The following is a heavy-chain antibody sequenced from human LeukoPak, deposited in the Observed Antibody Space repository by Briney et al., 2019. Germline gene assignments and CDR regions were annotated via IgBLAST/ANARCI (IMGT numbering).Heavy chain of an antibody. CDR2: ISGSGGST. CDR3: AKDHGAAAYLKPLDY. J-gene: IGHJ4*02. V-gene: IGHV3-23*01. Sequence: ISGSGGSTYYADSVKGRFTISRDNSKNTLYLQMNSLRAEDTAVYYCAKDHGAAAYLKPLDYWGQGTLVTVSS. D-gene: IGHD6-13*01.